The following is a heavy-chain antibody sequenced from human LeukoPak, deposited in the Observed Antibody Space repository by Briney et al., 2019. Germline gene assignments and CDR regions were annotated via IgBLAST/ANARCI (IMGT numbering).Heavy chain of an antibody. J-gene: IGHJ5*02. CDR1: GFTFSSYA. CDR3: AKDGGIAEVGGWFDP. Sequence: GGSLRLSCAASGFTFSSYAMSWVRQAPGKGLEWVSAISAGGGSPYYADSVKGRFSISRDNSKNTLYLEMNSLRAEDTAVYYCAKDGGIAEVGGWFDPWGQGTLVTVSS. CDR2: ISAGGGSP. V-gene: IGHV3-23*01. D-gene: IGHD6-13*01.